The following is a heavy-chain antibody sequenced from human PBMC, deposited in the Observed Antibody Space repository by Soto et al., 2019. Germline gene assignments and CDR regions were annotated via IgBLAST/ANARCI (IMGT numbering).Heavy chain of an antibody. CDR3: AKGGRADYYDSSGYLDY. CDR1: AFTFSSYA. Sequence: GGSLRLSCAASAFTFSSYAMSWVRQAPGKGLEWVSVISGSGGSTYYADSVKGRFTISRDNSKNTLFLQMSSLRAEDTAVYYCAKGGRADYYDSSGYLDYWGHGTLVTVSS. D-gene: IGHD3-22*01. J-gene: IGHJ4*01. CDR2: ISGSGGST. V-gene: IGHV3-23*01.